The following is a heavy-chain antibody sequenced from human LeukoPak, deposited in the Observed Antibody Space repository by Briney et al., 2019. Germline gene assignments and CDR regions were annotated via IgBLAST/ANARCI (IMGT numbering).Heavy chain of an antibody. J-gene: IGHJ4*02. CDR1: GGSFSGYY. CDR3: ASGQQLVRLDY. V-gene: IGHV4-34*01. Sequence: PSETLSLTCAVYGGSFSGYYWSWIRQPPGKGLEGIGEINHSGSINYNPSLKSRVTISVDTSKNQFSLKLSSVTAADTAVYYCASGQQLVRLDYWGQGTLVTVSS. CDR2: INHSGSI. D-gene: IGHD6-13*01.